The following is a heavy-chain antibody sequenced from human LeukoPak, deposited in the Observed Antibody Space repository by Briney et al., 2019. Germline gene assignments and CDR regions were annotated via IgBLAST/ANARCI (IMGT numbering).Heavy chain of an antibody. CDR3: VRDTQY. CDR2: ISAHTGNT. Sequence: ASVKVSCKASGGTFSSYGISWVRQAPGQGLEWMGWISAHTGNTNYAQKLQGRVTMTTDTSTSTAYMELRSLRSDDTAVYYCVRDTQYWGQGTLVTVSS. V-gene: IGHV1-18*01. CDR1: GGTFSSYG. J-gene: IGHJ4*02.